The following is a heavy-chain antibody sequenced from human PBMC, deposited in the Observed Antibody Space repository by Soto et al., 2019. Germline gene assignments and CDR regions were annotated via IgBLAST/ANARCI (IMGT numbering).Heavy chain of an antibody. J-gene: IGHJ4*02. D-gene: IGHD1-26*01. CDR1: GYGINCCY. CDR2: INPSDGST. CDR3: IRGLRPLANRPAPLDI. V-gene: IGHV1-46*02. Sequence: GYGINCCYMCWRQQAPKKGLEWMGIINPSDGSTSYAQKFQGRVTITRDKSTSTVYMELSSLRSEDTAVYYCIRGLRPLANRPAPLDIWGQGTLVTVSS.